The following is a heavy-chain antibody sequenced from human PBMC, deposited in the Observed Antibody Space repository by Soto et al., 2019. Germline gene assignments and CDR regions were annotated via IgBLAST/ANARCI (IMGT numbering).Heavy chain of an antibody. D-gene: IGHD5-18*01. J-gene: IGHJ5*01. CDR2: ISSSGSTI. Sequence: GGSLRLSCAASGFTFSSYEMNWVRQAPGKGLEWVSYISSSGSTIYYADSVKGRFTISRDNAKNSLYLQMNSLRAEDTAVYYCAREGLVVGYGYGFDSWGQGTLVTVSS. CDR3: AREGLVVGYGYGFDS. CDR1: GFTFSSYE. V-gene: IGHV3-48*03.